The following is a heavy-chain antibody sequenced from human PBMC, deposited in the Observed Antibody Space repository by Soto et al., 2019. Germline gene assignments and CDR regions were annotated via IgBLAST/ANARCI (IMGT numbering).Heavy chain of an antibody. CDR2: IYYSGST. Sequence: ETLSLTCTVSGGSISSYYWSWIRQPPGKGLEWIGYIYYSGSTNYNPSLKSRVTISVDTSNNQFSLKLSSVTAADTAVYYCARRWGAAFDYWGQGTLVTVS. J-gene: IGHJ4*02. CDR3: ARRWGAAFDY. CDR1: GGSISSYY. V-gene: IGHV4-59*08. D-gene: IGHD1-26*01.